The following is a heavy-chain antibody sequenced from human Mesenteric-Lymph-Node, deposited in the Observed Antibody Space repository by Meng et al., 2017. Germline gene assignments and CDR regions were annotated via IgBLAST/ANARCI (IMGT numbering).Heavy chain of an antibody. CDR2: INPNSGGT. V-gene: IGHV1-2*02. CDR1: GYTFTGYY. CDR3: AREEEVGNYFDY. D-gene: IGHD7-27*01. J-gene: IGHJ4*02. Sequence: ASVKVSCKASGYTFTGYYMHWVRQAPGQGLEWMGWINPNSGGTNYAQKFQGRVTMTRDTSISTAYMELSRLRSDDTAVYYCAREEEVGNYFDYWGQGTLVTVSS.